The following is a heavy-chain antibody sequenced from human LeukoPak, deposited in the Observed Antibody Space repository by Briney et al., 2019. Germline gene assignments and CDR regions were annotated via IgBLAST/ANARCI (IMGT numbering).Heavy chain of an antibody. V-gene: IGHV4-38-2*02. Sequence: SETLSLTCTVSGYSIGSGYFWGWIRQPPGKGLEWIGSIHHSGSTYYNPSLKSRITISVDTSKNQFSLKLSSVTAADTAVYYCASSTVTDDVNFDYWGQGTLVTVSS. CDR2: IHHSGST. D-gene: IGHD4-17*01. CDR1: GYSIGSGYF. CDR3: ASSTVTDDVNFDY. J-gene: IGHJ4*02.